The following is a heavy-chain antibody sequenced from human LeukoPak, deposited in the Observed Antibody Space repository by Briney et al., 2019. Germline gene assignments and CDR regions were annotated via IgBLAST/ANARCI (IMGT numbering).Heavy chain of an antibody. J-gene: IGHJ5*02. CDR1: GYTFTSYG. CDR3: ARSMVRGVEKYNWFDP. CDR2: ISAYNGNT. V-gene: IGHV1-18*01. D-gene: IGHD3-10*01. Sequence: ASVKVSCKASGYTFTSYGISWVRQDPGQGLEWMGWISAYNGNTNYAQKLQGRVTMTTDTSTSTAYMELRSLRSDDTAVYYCARSMVRGVEKYNWFDPWGQGTLVTVSS.